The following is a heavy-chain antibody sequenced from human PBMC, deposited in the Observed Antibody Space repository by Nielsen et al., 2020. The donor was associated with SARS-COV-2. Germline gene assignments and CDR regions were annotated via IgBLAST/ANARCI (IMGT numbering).Heavy chain of an antibody. D-gene: IGHD2-2*01. V-gene: IGHV3-66*04. CDR1: GFTFSSYG. J-gene: IGHJ6*03. Sequence: GESLKISCAASGFTFSSYGMHWVRQAPGTGLEWVSVIYSGGSTYYADSVKGRFTISRDISKNTLYLQMNSLRVEDTAVYYCASHYCSSTSCPDYYYMDVWGKGTTVTVSS. CDR2: IYSGGST. CDR3: ASHYCSSTSCPDYYYMDV.